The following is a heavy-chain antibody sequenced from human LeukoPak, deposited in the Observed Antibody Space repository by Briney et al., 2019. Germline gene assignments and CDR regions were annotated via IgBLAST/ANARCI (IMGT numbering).Heavy chain of an antibody. CDR3: ARATPDTAMDYYFDY. J-gene: IGHJ4*02. Sequence: SETLSLTCTVSGGSIRSDIYYWSWIRQHPGKGLEWIGYIHHSGSTSYNPSLKSRITISVDTSKYQFSLRLRSVTAADTAVYYCARATPDTAMDYYFDYWGQGTLVTVSS. CDR1: GGSIRSDIYY. V-gene: IGHV4-31*03. D-gene: IGHD5-18*01. CDR2: IHHSGST.